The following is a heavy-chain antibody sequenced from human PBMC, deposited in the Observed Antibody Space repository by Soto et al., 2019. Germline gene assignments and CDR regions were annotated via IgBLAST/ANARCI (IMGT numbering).Heavy chain of an antibody. CDR2: ISGSGGST. CDR1: GFTFTTYA. Sequence: EVQVLESGGGLVQPGGSLRLSCVASGFTFTTYAMTWVRQAPGKGLEWVSIISGSGGSTHYADSVKGRFIISRDNSKNTLFLKMNGLRAGDTAVYYCAKTGFGRYCSSTSCVHFDYWGQGTLVTVSS. CDR3: AKTGFGRYCSSTSCVHFDY. J-gene: IGHJ4*02. V-gene: IGHV3-23*01. D-gene: IGHD2-2*01.